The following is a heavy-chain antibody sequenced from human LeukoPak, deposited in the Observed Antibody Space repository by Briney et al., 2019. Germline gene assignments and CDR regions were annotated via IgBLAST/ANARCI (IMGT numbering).Heavy chain of an antibody. CDR3: ARDLLPVTD. CDR2: ISDTGYT. D-gene: IGHD2-21*02. V-gene: IGHV4-59*01. CDR1: GGSMNSYY. Sequence: PSETLSLTCTVSGGSMNSYYWSWIRQPPGTGLEWFGTISDTGYTIYNPSLKSRVTISIDTSKNQFSLKLTSVTAADTAVYYCARDLLPVTDWGQGTLVIVSS. J-gene: IGHJ4*02.